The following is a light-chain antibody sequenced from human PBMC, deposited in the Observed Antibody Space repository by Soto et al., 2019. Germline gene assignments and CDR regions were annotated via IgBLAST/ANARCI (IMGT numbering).Light chain of an antibody. Sequence: PGEGATLSCRASQTVTIYLAWYQQKPGQAPRLLIYDASNRATGIPARFSGSGSGTDFTLTISSLEPEDFAVYYCQQRSDWPITFGQGTRLEIK. J-gene: IGKJ5*01. CDR3: QQRSDWPIT. CDR1: QTVTIY. V-gene: IGKV3-11*01. CDR2: DAS.